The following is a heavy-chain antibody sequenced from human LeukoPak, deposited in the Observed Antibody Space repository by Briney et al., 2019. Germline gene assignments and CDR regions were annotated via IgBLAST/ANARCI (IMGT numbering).Heavy chain of an antibody. J-gene: IGHJ5*02. V-gene: IGHV4-30-4*01. CDR1: GGSTSPTDYF. CDR3: MGMGA. CDR2: IYYSGTT. Sequence: SETLSLTCTVSGGSTSPTDYFWSWVRQPPGKGLELLGYIYYSGTTSYTPSLKSRLTISIDKSTNQFFLSLRSVTAADTAVYYFMGMGAWGEGNLVTV. D-gene: IGHD3-16*01.